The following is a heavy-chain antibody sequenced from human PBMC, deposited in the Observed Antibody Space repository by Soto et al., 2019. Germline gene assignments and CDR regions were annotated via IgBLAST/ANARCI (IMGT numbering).Heavy chain of an antibody. D-gene: IGHD3-22*01. CDR1: GDTFTGYY. Sequence: GASVKLSCKASGDTFTGYYMHWVRQAPGQGLEWMGWINPNSGGTNYAQKFQGWVTMTRDTSISTAYMELSRLRSDDTAVYYCARDSSDYYDSSGYYDSSYYFDYWGQGTLVTVSS. CDR3: ARDSSDYYDSSGYYDSSYYFDY. V-gene: IGHV1-2*04. J-gene: IGHJ4*02. CDR2: INPNSGGT.